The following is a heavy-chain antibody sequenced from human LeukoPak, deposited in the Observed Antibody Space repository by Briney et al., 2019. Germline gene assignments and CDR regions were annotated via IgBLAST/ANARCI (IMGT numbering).Heavy chain of an antibody. CDR1: GGSFSGYY. CDR3: ARDAMVREIDY. D-gene: IGHD3-10*01. J-gene: IGHJ4*02. Sequence: SETLSLTCAVYGGSFSGYYWSWIRQPPGKGLEWIGEINHSGSTNYNPSLKSRVTISVDTSKNQFSLKLSPVTAADTAVYYCARDAMVREIDYWGQGTLVTVSS. V-gene: IGHV4-34*01. CDR2: INHSGST.